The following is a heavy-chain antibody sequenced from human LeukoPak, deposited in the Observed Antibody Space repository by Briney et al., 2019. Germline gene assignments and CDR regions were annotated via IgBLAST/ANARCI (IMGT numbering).Heavy chain of an antibody. J-gene: IGHJ3*02. CDR3: ARTTAMVSLSAFDI. V-gene: IGHV4-59*08. D-gene: IGHD5-18*01. CDR2: IYYSGST. CDR1: GGSISSYY. Sequence: PSETLSLTCTVSGGSISSYYWSWIRQPPGKGLEWIGYIYYSGSTYYNPSLKSRVTISVDTSKNQFSLKLSSVTAADTAVYYCARTTAMVSLSAFDIWGQGTMVTVSS.